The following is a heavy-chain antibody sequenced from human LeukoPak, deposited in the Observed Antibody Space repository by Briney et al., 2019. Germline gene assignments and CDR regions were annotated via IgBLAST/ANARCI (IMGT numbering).Heavy chain of an antibody. Sequence: SETLSLTCTISGGSLSPYYWNWIRQPAGKGLEWIGRIYSSGTTNYNPSLRSRVSMSVDTSKNQFSLKLSSVIAADTAVYYCARDKGAYSYYDSSAKGVAFDIWGQGTMVTVSS. CDR2: IYSSGTT. CDR1: GGSLSPYY. CDR3: ARDKGAYSYYDSSAKGVAFDI. D-gene: IGHD3-22*01. J-gene: IGHJ3*02. V-gene: IGHV4-4*07.